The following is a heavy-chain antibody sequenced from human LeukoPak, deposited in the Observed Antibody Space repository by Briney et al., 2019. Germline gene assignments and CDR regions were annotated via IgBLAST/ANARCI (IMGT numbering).Heavy chain of an antibody. D-gene: IGHD3-10*01. V-gene: IGHV5-51*01. CDR3: ARRGDTGSYWFDS. CDR1: GYSFPRNS. CDR2: IYPGDSDT. Sequence: GESLKISCKGFGYSFPRNSIAWVRQMPGQGLEWMGIIYPGDSDTSYSPSFQGQVTISADVSITTAYLQWSSQKASDTAIYYCARRGDTGSYWFDSWGQGTLVTVSS. J-gene: IGHJ5*01.